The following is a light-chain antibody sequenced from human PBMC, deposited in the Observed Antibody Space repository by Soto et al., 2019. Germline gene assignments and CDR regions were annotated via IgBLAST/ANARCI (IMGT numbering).Light chain of an antibody. CDR1: QSISSW. CDR2: KAS. Sequence: DIQMTQSPSTLSAFVGDRVTITCRASQSISSWLAWYKQKPGKAPKLLIYKASSLESGVPSRFSGSGSGTEFTLTIRSLQPDDFATYYCQQYDTYWTVGQGTKLEIK. V-gene: IGKV1-5*03. J-gene: IGKJ1*01. CDR3: QQYDTYWT.